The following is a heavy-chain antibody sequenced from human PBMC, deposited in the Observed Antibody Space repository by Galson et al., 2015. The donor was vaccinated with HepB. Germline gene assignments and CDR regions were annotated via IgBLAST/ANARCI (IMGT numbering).Heavy chain of an antibody. CDR2: IRSKAYGGTT. CDR1: GFTFGDYA. V-gene: IGHV3-49*03. CDR3: TRDQKGLVRFPFTYYYYGMDV. Sequence: SLRLSCAASGFTFGDYAMSWFRQAPGKGLEWVGFIRSKAYGGTTEYAASVKGRFTISRDDSKSIAYLQMNSLKTEDTAVYYCTRDQKGLVRFPFTYYYYGMDVWGQGTTVTVSS. D-gene: IGHD6-6*01. J-gene: IGHJ6*02.